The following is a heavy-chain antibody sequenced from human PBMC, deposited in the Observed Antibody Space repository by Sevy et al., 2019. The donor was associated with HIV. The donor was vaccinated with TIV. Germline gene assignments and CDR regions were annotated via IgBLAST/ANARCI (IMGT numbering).Heavy chain of an antibody. J-gene: IGHJ4*02. V-gene: IGHV3-7*02. D-gene: IGHD2-15*01. Sequence: GGSLRLSCEASAITIRDYWMSWVRQAPVKGLEWVANINPDGTRIYYADSVKGRFTISRDHAKTSVFLQMSSLRAEDTAVYYCVRAIQLAASYWGQGTLVTVSS. CDR3: VRAIQLAASY. CDR2: INPDGTRI. CDR1: AITIRDYW.